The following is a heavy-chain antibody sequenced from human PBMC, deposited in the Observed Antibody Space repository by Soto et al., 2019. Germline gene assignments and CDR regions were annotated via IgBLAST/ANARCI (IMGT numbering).Heavy chain of an antibody. V-gene: IGHV1-69*13. CDR3: ARDWGYSSGWFNWFDP. CDR1: GGTFSSYA. D-gene: IGHD6-19*01. Sequence: ASVKVSCKASGGTFSSYAISWVRQAPGQGLEWMGGIIPIFGTANYAQKFQGRVTITADESTSTAYMELSSLRSEDTAVYYCARDWGYSSGWFNWFDPWGQGTLATVSS. J-gene: IGHJ5*02. CDR2: IIPIFGTA.